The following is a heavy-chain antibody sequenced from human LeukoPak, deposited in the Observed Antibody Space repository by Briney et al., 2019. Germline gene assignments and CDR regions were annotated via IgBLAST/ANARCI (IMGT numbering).Heavy chain of an antibody. D-gene: IGHD3-22*01. CDR2: ISYNGST. J-gene: IGHJ4*02. CDR1: GGSISSYY. Sequence: SETLPLTCTVSGGSISSYYWSWIRLPPGKGLEWIGFISYNGSTNYNPSLRSRVTISLDTSKNQFSLHLSSVTGADTAVYYCARGGPGSGWHYYLDYWGQGTLVTVSS. CDR3: ARGGPGSGWHYYLDY. V-gene: IGHV4-59*01.